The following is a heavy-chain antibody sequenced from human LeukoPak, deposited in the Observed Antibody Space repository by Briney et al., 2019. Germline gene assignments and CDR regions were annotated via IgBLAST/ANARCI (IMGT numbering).Heavy chain of an antibody. D-gene: IGHD1-26*01. J-gene: IGHJ2*01. CDR3: ATDRPKGDWYFDL. CDR1: GYTLTELS. Sequence: ASVKVSCKVSGYTLTELSMHWVRQAPGKGLECMGGFDPEDGETSYAQKFQGRVTMTEDTSTDTAYMELSSLRSEDTAVYYCATDRPKGDWYFDLWGRGTLVTVSS. V-gene: IGHV1-24*01. CDR2: FDPEDGET.